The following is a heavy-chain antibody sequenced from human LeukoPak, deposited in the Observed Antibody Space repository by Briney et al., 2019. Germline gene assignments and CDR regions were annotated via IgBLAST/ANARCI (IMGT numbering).Heavy chain of an antibody. V-gene: IGHV4-59*01. J-gene: IGHJ4*02. CDR2: IYYSGST. CDR1: NGSISSDY. D-gene: IGHD5-18*01. CDR3: ARAPKGYTYGYGLDY. Sequence: PSETLSLTCTVSNGSISSDYWSWLRQPPGKGLEWIGYIYYSGSTNYNPSLRSRVTISVDTSENHFSLKLSAVTAADTAVYYCARAPKGYTYGYGLDYWGQGTLVTVSS.